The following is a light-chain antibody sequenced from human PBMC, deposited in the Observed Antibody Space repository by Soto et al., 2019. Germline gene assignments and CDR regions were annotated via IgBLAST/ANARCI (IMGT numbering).Light chain of an antibody. CDR3: ALYVGTGTVV. CDR1: SGSIATNY. V-gene: IGLV6-57*02. Sequence: NFMLTQPHSVSESPGKTVTISCTGYSGSIATNYVQWYQQRPGSAPTTVIYENNQRPSGVPDRFSGSILGNKAALTITGAQADDESDYYCALYVGTGTVVFGGGTKLTVL. J-gene: IGLJ2*01. CDR2: ENN.